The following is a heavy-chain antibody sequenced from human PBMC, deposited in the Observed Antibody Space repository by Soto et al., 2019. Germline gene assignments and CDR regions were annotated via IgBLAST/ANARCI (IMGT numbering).Heavy chain of an antibody. CDR3: AVLLAGGGGDGN. D-gene: IGHD3-10*01. J-gene: IGHJ4*02. CDR1: GASVNNRNYH. CDR2: VQYGGST. V-gene: IGHV4-61*01. Sequence: QVQLQESGPGLVKPSETLSLTCTVSGASVNNRNYHWNWIRQPPGRGLEWIGQVQYGGSTEFDSSSLESRLTLSIDASKNQFSLKLSSVTAADTAIYYCAVLLAGGGGDGNWGQGTLVTVSS.